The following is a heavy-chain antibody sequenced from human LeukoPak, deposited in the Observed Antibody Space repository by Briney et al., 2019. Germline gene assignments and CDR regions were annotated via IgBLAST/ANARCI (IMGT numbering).Heavy chain of an antibody. Sequence: GGSLRLSCAASGFTFSSYGMHWVRQAPGKGLEWVAVIWYDGSNKYYADSVKGRFTISRDNSKNTLYLQMNSLRAEDTAVYYCARVSSRLHDAFDIWGQGTMVTVSS. V-gene: IGHV3-33*01. CDR1: GFTFSSYG. CDR2: IWYDGSNK. CDR3: ARVSSRLHDAFDI. D-gene: IGHD5-24*01. J-gene: IGHJ3*02.